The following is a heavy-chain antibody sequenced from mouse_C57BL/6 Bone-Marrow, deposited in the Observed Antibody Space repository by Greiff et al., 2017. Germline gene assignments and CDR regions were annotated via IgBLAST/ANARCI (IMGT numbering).Heavy chain of an antibody. D-gene: IGHD1-1*01. CDR2: ISDGGSYT. J-gene: IGHJ1*03. CDR3: ARDRNYYGSSFHWYFDV. Sequence: EVKVEESGGGLVKPGGSLKLSCAASGFTFSSYAMSWVRQTPEKRLEWVATISDGGSYTYYPDNVKGRFTISRDNAKNNLYLQMSHLKSEDTAMYYCARDRNYYGSSFHWYFDVWGTGTTVTVSS. CDR1: GFTFSSYA. V-gene: IGHV5-4*01.